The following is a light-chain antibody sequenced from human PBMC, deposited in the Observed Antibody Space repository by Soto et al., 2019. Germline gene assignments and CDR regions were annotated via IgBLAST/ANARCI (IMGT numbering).Light chain of an antibody. CDR1: QSVSSN. Sequence: EIVMTQSPATLSVSPGERATLSCRASQSVSSNLAWYQQKPGQAPRLLIYEASSRATDIPATFSGSGSGTEFTLTISSLQPEDFAVYYCQQYNKWPLTFGGGTKVEIK. J-gene: IGKJ4*01. CDR2: EAS. V-gene: IGKV3-15*01. CDR3: QQYNKWPLT.